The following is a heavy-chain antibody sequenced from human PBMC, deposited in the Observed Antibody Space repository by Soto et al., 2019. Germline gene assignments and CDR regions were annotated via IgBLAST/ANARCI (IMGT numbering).Heavy chain of an antibody. CDR3: AKGLGRIAATGMDYYYYMDV. CDR1: GFTFSSYG. D-gene: IGHD6-13*01. CDR2: ISGSGGST. J-gene: IGHJ6*03. Sequence: GGSLRLSCAASGFTFSSYGMHWARQAPGKGLEWVSAISGSGGSTYYADSVKGRFTISRDNSKNTLYLQMNSLRAEDTAVYYCAKGLGRIAATGMDYYYYMDVWGKGTTVTVSS. V-gene: IGHV3-23*01.